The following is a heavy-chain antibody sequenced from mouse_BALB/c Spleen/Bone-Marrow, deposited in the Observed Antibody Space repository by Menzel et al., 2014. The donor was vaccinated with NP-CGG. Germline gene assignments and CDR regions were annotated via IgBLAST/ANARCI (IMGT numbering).Heavy chain of an antibody. J-gene: IGHJ3*01. D-gene: IGHD2-14*01. CDR2: INPYNDGT. V-gene: IGHV1-14*01. Sequence: EVKLQESGPELVKPGASVKMSCKASGYTFXSYVMHWVKQKPGQGLEWIGYINPYNDGTKYNEKFKGKATLTSDKSSSTAYMELSSLISEDSAVYYCARSGRYDGFAYWGQGTLVTVSA. CDR3: ARSGRYDGFAY. CDR1: GYTFXSYV.